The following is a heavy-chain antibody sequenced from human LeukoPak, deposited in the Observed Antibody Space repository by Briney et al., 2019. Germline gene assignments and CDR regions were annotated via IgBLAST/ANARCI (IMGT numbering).Heavy chain of an antibody. CDR3: AKEGRSLQTY. V-gene: IGHV3-7*03. D-gene: IGHD5-24*01. CDR2: IKEDGTET. CDR1: GLMFSSNW. J-gene: IGHJ4*02. Sequence: QSGGSLRLSCAASGLMFSSNWMSWVRLAPGKGLEWVANIKEDGTETYYVDSVKGRFTISRDNAKNSLYLQMNSLRVEDTAVYYCAKEGRSLQTYWGRGTLVTVSS.